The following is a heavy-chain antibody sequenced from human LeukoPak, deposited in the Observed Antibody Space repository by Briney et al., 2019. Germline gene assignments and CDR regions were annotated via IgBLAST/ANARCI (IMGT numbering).Heavy chain of an antibody. J-gene: IGHJ6*02. CDR3: AREARLASAAGLDV. V-gene: IGHV4-4*07. Sequence: SETLSLTCNVLGGSISGYYWSWIRQPAGKGLEWIGRLYGSATIKYNPSLRSRLSLSGDTSKNQFSLKLSSVTAADTAVYYCAREARLASAAGLDVWGQGTMVTVS. CDR1: GGSISGYY. D-gene: IGHD5-12*01. CDR2: LYGSATI.